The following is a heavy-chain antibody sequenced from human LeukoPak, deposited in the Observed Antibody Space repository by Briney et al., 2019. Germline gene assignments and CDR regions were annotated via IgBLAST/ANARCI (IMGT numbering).Heavy chain of an antibody. CDR2: IFPIFGTA. Sequence: GASGKVSCKASAGTFSSYAISWVRQRHGQGLEWMGGIFPIFGTANYAQKFQGRVTITAAESTSTAYMELNSLKTEDTAVYYCARDPYGSGSYTPYNWFDPWGQGTLVTVSS. CDR1: AGTFSSYA. CDR3: ARDPYGSGSYTPYNWFDP. J-gene: IGHJ5*02. D-gene: IGHD3-10*01. V-gene: IGHV1-69*13.